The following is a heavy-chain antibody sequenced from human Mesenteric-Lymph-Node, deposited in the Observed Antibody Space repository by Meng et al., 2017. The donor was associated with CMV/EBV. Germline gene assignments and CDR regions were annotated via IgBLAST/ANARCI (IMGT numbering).Heavy chain of an antibody. CDR1: GGSITSFTYY. CDR2: IYYSGST. V-gene: IGHV4-39*01. D-gene: IGHD2-21*01. J-gene: IGHJ4*02. Sequence: CSVSGGSITSFTYYWGWIRQPPGKDLEWIGSIYYSGSTYYNPSLKSRVTISVDTSKNQFSLKLTSVTAADTAVYYCARRGDSLIFDYWGQGTLVTVSS. CDR3: ARRGDSLIFDY.